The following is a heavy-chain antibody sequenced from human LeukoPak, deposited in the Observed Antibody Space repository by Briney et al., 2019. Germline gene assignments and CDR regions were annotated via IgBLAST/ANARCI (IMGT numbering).Heavy chain of an antibody. J-gene: IGHJ4*02. D-gene: IGHD3-9*01. V-gene: IGHV4-59*08. CDR3: ARHPTSYYDILTGPFDY. CDR2: IYYSGST. CDR1: GGSISSYY. Sequence: SETLSLTCTVSGGSISSYYWSWLRQPPGKGLEWIGYIYYSGSTNYNPSLKSRVTISVDTSKNQFSLKLSSVTAADTAVYYCARHPTSYYDILTGPFDYWGQGTLVTVSS.